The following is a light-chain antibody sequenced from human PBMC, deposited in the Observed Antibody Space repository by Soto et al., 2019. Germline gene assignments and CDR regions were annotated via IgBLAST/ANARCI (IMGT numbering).Light chain of an antibody. J-gene: IGKJ1*01. CDR2: TSS. Sequence: DIQMTQSPSSLSASVGDRVTITCRASQGIGNYLAWYQQKPGKVPKLLIYTSSTLQSGVPSRFSGSGSGTDFTLTISRLEPEDFAVYYCQQYGSSGTFGQGTKVDI. CDR1: QGIGNY. V-gene: IGKV1-27*01. CDR3: QQYGSSGT.